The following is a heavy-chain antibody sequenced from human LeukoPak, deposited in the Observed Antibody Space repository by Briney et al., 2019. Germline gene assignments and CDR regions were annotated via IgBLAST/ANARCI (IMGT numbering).Heavy chain of an antibody. D-gene: IGHD4-23*01. Sequence: SETLSLTCTVSGGSISSYYWSWIRQPPGKGLEWFGYIYYSGSTNYNPSLKSRVTISVDTSKNQFSLKLSSVTAADMAVYYCARHGGGGGQGAWHFDLWGRGTLVTVSS. V-gene: IGHV4-59*08. CDR3: ARHGGGGGQGAWHFDL. J-gene: IGHJ2*01. CDR1: GGSISSYY. CDR2: IYYSGST.